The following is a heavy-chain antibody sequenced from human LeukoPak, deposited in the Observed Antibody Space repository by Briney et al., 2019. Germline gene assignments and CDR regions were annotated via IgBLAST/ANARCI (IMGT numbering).Heavy chain of an antibody. CDR3: ARRELLGYSYGLGAFNV. D-gene: IGHD5-18*01. Sequence: GGSLRLSCAASGFIVGHNYMSWFRQAPGKGLEWVSIICSGGVYSDGTTHYADSVKGRFTISRDSSKNTLYLQMNSLRAEDTAVYYCARRELLGYSYGLGAFNVWGQGTMVTVSS. CDR2: ICSGGVYSDGTT. J-gene: IGHJ3*01. CDR1: GFIVGHNY. V-gene: IGHV3-66*04.